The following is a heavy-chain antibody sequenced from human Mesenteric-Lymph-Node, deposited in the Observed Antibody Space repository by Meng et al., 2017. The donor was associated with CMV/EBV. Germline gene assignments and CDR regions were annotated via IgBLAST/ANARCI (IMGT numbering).Heavy chain of an antibody. CDR1: GFTVSSNY. V-gene: IGHV3-66*02. CDR3: AKDWGRSSSWYWDY. CDR2: IYSGGST. J-gene: IGHJ4*02. D-gene: IGHD6-13*01. Sequence: GESLKISCAASGFTVSSNYMSWVRQAPGKGLEWVSVIYSGGSTYYADSVKGRFTISRDNSKNTLYLQMNSLRAEDTAVYYCAKDWGRSSSWYWDYWGQGTLVTVSS.